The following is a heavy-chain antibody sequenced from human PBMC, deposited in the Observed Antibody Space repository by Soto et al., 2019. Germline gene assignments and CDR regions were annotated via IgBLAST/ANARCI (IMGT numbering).Heavy chain of an antibody. D-gene: IGHD1-1*01. CDR2: ISYAGSHK. J-gene: IGHJ4*02. CDR3: AKLSHPAPNNWYGNFDY. Sequence: WGSLRLSCVASGFTFINFGVVFFRHSPCKWLEWVTLISYAGSHKYTADSVKGRFTISRDNSKNMLYLQMNSLRAEDTAVYFCAKLSHPAPNNWYGNFDYWGQGTLVTVSS. V-gene: IGHV3-30*18. CDR1: GFTFINFG.